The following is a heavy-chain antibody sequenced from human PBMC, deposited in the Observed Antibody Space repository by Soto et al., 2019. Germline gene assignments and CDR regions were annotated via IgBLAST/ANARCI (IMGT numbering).Heavy chain of an antibody. CDR2: IRSQGDGGTA. CDR1: GFTFSDAW. CDR3: ITAPLR. V-gene: IGHV3-15*01. Sequence: QLVESGGGIVKPGMSLRLTCAASGFTFSDAWMTWVRQAPGKGLERVGLIRSQGDGGTADYAPPVRGRFTISRDDAQNMVYLHMDNLQAEDTAVYYCITAPLRWGRGTLVTVSS. J-gene: IGHJ4*02.